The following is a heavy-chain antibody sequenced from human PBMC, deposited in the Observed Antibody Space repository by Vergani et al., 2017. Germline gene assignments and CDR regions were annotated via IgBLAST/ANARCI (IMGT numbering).Heavy chain of an antibody. D-gene: IGHD1-1*01. Sequence: QVQLVESGGGLVKPGGSLRLSCAASGFSFSDHYMTWIRQAPGKGLEWVSYISNSGNTIEYADSVKGRFSISRDNAKSSLYLQMNSLRVEDTAVYYCARWGNEKRLDSWGQGTLVTVSS. J-gene: IGHJ5*01. CDR1: GFSFSDHY. CDR2: ISNSGNTI. V-gene: IGHV3-11*04. CDR3: ARWGNEKRLDS.